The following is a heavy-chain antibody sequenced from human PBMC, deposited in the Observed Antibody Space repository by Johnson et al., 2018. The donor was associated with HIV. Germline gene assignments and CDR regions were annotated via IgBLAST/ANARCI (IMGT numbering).Heavy chain of an antibody. J-gene: IGHJ3*02. V-gene: IGHV3-11*04. Sequence: VQLLESGGGVVQPGGSLRLSCAASGFTFSNAWMSWVRQAPGKGLEWVSAISGSGSTIYYADSVKGRFTISRDNAKNSLYLQMNSLRAEDTAVYYCARGRSGWYGGAFDIWGQGTMVTVSS. CDR2: ISGSGSTI. CDR3: ARGRSGWYGGAFDI. D-gene: IGHD6-19*01. CDR1: GFTFSNAW.